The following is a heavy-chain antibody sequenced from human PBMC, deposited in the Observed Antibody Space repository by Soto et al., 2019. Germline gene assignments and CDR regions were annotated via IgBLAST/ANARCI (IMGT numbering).Heavy chain of an antibody. CDR1: GYTFTSYG. CDR2: ISAYNGNT. CDR3: ARAGYCSGGSCYPHYYYYYGMDV. Sequence: QVQLVQSGAEVKKPGASVKVSCKASGYTFTSYGISWVRQAPGQGLEWMGWISAYNGNTNYAQKLQGRVTMTPDTSTSTAYMELRSLRSDDTAVYYCARAGYCSGGSCYPHYYYYYGMDVWGQGTTVTVSS. J-gene: IGHJ6*02. V-gene: IGHV1-18*04. D-gene: IGHD2-15*01.